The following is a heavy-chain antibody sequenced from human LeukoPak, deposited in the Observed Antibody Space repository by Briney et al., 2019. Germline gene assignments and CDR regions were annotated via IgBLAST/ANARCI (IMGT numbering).Heavy chain of an antibody. Sequence: GGSLRLSCAASGFTFSSYGMHWVRQAPGKGLEWVAFIRYDGSNKYYADSVKGRFTISRDNAKNSLYLQMNSLRAEDMALYYCAKDRYSSSWYVFDYWGQGTLVTVSS. CDR2: IRYDGSNK. J-gene: IGHJ4*02. D-gene: IGHD6-13*01. CDR3: AKDRYSSSWYVFDY. V-gene: IGHV3-30*02. CDR1: GFTFSSYG.